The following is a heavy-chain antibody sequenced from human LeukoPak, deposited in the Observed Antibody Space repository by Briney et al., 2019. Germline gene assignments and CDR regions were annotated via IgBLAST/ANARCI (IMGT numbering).Heavy chain of an antibody. CDR3: ARDCGGGAPCFDY. J-gene: IGHJ4*02. CDR1: GFTFGNYG. D-gene: IGHD3-16*01. CDR2: ISYDGSSE. V-gene: IGHV3-33*08. Sequence: GGSLRLSCAVSGFTFGNYGTHWVRQAPGKGLEWVALISYDGSSEYYAGSVKGRFTISRDNSKITVYLQMNSLRAEDTALYYCARDCGGGAPCFDYCGQGTLVTVSS.